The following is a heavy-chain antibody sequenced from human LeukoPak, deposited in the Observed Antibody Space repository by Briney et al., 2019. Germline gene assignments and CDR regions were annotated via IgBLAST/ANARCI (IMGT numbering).Heavy chain of an antibody. D-gene: IGHD2-2*01. CDR3: ARDYTPLKVPAAIVY. V-gene: IGHV3-30*02. CDR2: IRYDGSNK. Sequence: GGSLRLSCAASGFTFSSYGMHWVRQAPGKGLEWVAFIRYDGSNKYYADSVKGRFTISRDNAKNSLYLQMNSLRAEDTAVYYCARDYTPLKVPAAIVYWGQGTLVTVSS. J-gene: IGHJ4*02. CDR1: GFTFSSYG.